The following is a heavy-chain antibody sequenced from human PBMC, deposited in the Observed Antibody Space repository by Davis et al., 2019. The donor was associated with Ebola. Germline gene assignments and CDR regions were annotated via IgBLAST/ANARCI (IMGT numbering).Heavy chain of an antibody. V-gene: IGHV4-59*01. CDR1: GGSISSYY. CDR2: IYYSGST. J-gene: IGHJ6*02. D-gene: IGHD6-6*01. CDR3: ARDKQLGYYYYYGMDV. Sequence: PSETLSLTCTVSGGSISSYYWSWIRQPPGKGLEWIGYIYYSGSTNYNPSLKSRVTISVDTSKNQFSLKLSSVTAADTAVYYCARDKQLGYYYYYGMDVWGQGTTVTVSS.